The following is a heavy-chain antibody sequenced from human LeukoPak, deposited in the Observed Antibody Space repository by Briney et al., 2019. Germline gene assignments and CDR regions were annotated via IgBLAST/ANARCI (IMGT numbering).Heavy chain of an antibody. Sequence: GGSLRLSCAASGFTFSSYWMHWVRHAPGKGLVWVSRINTDGSSTSYADSVKGRFTISRDNAKNTLYLQMNSLRAEDTAVYYCARGYSGSYPYDYWGQGTLVTVSS. CDR2: INTDGSST. J-gene: IGHJ4*02. CDR3: ARGYSGSYPYDY. D-gene: IGHD1-26*01. V-gene: IGHV3-74*01. CDR1: GFTFSSYW.